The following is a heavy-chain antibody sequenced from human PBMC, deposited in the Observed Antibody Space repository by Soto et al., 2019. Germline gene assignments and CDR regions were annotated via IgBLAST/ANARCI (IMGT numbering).Heavy chain of an antibody. CDR2: INPNSGGT. J-gene: IGHJ6*02. CDR1: GYTFTGYY. D-gene: IGHD4-4*01. V-gene: IGHV1-2*04. CDR3: AISAVTTPGVGMDF. Sequence: ASVKVSCKASGYTFTGYYMHWVRQAPGQGLEWMGWINPNSGGTNYAQKFQGWVTMTRDTSISTAYMELSRLRSDDTAVYYCAISAVTTPGVGMDFWGPGTTVTVFS.